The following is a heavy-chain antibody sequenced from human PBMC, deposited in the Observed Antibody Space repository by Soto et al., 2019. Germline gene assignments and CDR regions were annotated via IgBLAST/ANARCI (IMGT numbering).Heavy chain of an antibody. CDR1: GFTFSSYA. CDR2: ISYDGSNK. Sequence: QVQLVESGGGVVQPGRSLRLSCAASGFTFSSYAMHWVRQAPGKGLEWVAVISYDGSNKYYADSVKGRFTISRDNSKNTLYLQMNSLRAEDTAVYYCAREPHSVSYYGGDYWGQGTLVTVSS. J-gene: IGHJ4*02. CDR3: AREPHSVSYYGGDY. D-gene: IGHD1-26*01. V-gene: IGHV3-30-3*01.